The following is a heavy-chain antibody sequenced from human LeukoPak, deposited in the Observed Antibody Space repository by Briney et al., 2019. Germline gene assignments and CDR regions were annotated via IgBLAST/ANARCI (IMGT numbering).Heavy chain of an antibody. Sequence: SETLSLTCAVYGGSFSGYYWSWIRQPPGKGLEWIGRIYTSGSTNYNPSLKSRVTMSVDTSKNQFSLKLSSVTAADTAVYYCARTRVYYYDSSGYYIPGGYYFDYWGQGTLVTVSS. CDR1: GGSFSGYY. D-gene: IGHD3-22*01. J-gene: IGHJ4*02. CDR3: ARTRVYYYDSSGYYIPGGYYFDY. CDR2: IYTSGST. V-gene: IGHV4-59*10.